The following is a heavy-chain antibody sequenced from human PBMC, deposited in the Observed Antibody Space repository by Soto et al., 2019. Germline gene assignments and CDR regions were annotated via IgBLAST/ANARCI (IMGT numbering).Heavy chain of an antibody. CDR1: GYTITGYY. V-gene: IGHV1-2*04. Sequence: ASVKVSCKASGYTITGYYVHWVRQAPGQGLEWMGWINPNSGGTSYAQKFQGWVTMTRDTSISTAYMELSRLRSDDTAVYYCARVKRDYGNAFDIWGQGTMVTVSS. D-gene: IGHD4-17*01. J-gene: IGHJ3*02. CDR3: ARVKRDYGNAFDI. CDR2: INPNSGGT.